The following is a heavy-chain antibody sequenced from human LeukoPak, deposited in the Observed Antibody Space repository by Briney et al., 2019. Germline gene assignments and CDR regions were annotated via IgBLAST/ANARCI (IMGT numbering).Heavy chain of an antibody. CDR1: GFTVSSNY. V-gene: IGHV3-66*02. D-gene: IGHD5-24*01. CDR2: IYSGGSK. J-gene: IGHJ4*02. CDR3: ARLTYGYNSGLDY. Sequence: GGSLRLSCAASGFTVSSNYMSWVRQAPGKGLEGVSVIYSGGSKYYADSVKGRFTISRDNSKNTLYLQMNSLRAEDTAVYYCARLTYGYNSGLDYWGQGTLVTVSS.